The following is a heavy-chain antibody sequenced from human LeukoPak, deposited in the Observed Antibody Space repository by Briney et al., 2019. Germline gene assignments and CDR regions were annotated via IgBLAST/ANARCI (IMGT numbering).Heavy chain of an antibody. CDR1: GFTFSSYG. J-gene: IGHJ4*02. Sequence: GGSLRLSCAASGFTFSSYGMHWVRQAPGRGLEWVAVISYDGSNKYYADSVKGRFTISRDNSKNTLYLQMNSLRAEDTAVYYCAKEVGDYWGPGTLVTVSS. CDR3: AKEVGDY. V-gene: IGHV3-30*18. CDR2: ISYDGSNK.